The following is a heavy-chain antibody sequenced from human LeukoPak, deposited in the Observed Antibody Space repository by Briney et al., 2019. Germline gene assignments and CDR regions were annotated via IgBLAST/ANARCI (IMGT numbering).Heavy chain of an antibody. CDR1: GGSFSGYY. CDR2: INHSGRT. V-gene: IGHV4-34*01. Sequence: SETLSLTCAVYGGSFSGYYWSWIRQPPGKGLEWIGEINHSGRTNYNPSLKSRVTISVDTSKNQFSLKLSSVTAADTAVYYCARGYYGSGASYYYYYYMDVWGKGTTVTVSS. J-gene: IGHJ6*03. CDR3: ARGYYGSGASYYYYYYMDV. D-gene: IGHD3-10*01.